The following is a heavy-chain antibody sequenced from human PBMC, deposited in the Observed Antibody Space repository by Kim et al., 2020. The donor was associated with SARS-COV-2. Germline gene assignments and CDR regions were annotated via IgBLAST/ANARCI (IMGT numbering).Heavy chain of an antibody. D-gene: IGHD2-21*02. V-gene: IGHV3-48*02. J-gene: IGHJ1*01. CDR3: VKEILCSGAACYSGWRD. CDR1: GFTFSSYS. CDR2: ISSNSGSI. Sequence: GGSLRLSCTASGFTFSSYSMNWVRQAPGKGLQWISYISSNSGSIYYADSVKGRFTTSRYNAKNSLYLQMNMLRDEDTAVYYCVKEILCSGAACYSGWRDWGQGTLVTVSS.